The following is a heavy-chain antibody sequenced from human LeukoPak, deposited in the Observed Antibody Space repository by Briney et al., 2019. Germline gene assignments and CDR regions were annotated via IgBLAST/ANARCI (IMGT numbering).Heavy chain of an antibody. Sequence: GSSVKVSCKASGGTFSSYAISWVRQAPGQGLEWMGGIIPIFGTANYAQKFQGRVTITADESTSTAYMELSSLRSEDTAVYYCARGEWEPLPSSKTEYYYYYYMDVWGKGTTVTVSS. CDR2: IIPIFGTA. CDR3: ARGEWEPLPSSKTEYYYYYYMDV. CDR1: GGTFSSYA. V-gene: IGHV1-69*01. D-gene: IGHD1-26*01. J-gene: IGHJ6*03.